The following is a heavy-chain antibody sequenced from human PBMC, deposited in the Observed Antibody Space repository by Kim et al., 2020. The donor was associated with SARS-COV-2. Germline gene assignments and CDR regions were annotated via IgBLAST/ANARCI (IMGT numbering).Heavy chain of an antibody. D-gene: IGHD3-10*01. J-gene: IGHJ3*02. CDR3: AKGGVRSGLDI. V-gene: IGHV3-23*01. Sequence: ADSGKGQFTISRENSRNTLFLQMNSLRAEDTAVYYCAKGGVRSGLDIWGQGTMVTVSS.